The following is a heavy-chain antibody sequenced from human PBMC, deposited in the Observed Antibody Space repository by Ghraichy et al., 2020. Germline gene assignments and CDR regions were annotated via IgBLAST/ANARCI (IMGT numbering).Heavy chain of an antibody. CDR2: IYHSGST. CDR3: ARDLRDYDFWSGYTPGPFGY. J-gene: IGHJ4*02. D-gene: IGHD3-3*01. Sequence: SETLSLTCAVSGYSISSGYYWGWIRQPPGKGLEWIGSIYHSGSTYYNPSLKSRVTISVDTSKNQFSLKLSSVTAADTAVYYCARDLRDYDFWSGYTPGPFGYWGQGTLVTVSS. V-gene: IGHV4-38-2*01. CDR1: GYSISSGYY.